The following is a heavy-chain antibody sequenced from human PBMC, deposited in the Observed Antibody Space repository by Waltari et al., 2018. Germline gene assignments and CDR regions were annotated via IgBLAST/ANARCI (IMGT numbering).Heavy chain of an antibody. CDR2: ISPKSGGT. V-gene: IGHV1-2*07. J-gene: IGHJ4*02. Sequence: VQLVRSGAEVKKPGASVKVSCKAFGYTFTDYSLHWVRQAPVQGLEWGGCISPKSGGTNCAHIFHGIVSLTRDTSINSVYLVVNTLELDVTALYYWSRGSGTAWYRLCYFWGQGTLFTVSS. D-gene: IGHD6-13*01. CDR3: SRGSGTAWYRLCYF. CDR1: GYTFTDYS.